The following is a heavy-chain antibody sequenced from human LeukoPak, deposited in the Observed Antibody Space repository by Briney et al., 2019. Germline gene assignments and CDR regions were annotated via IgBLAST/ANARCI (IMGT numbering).Heavy chain of an antibody. J-gene: IGHJ4*02. D-gene: IGHD4/OR15-4a*01. CDR3: ARRAGAYSHPYDY. CDR2: ISTNGGST. V-gene: IGHV3-64*02. CDR1: GFTFSSYA. Sequence: GGTLRLSCAASGFTFSSYAMHWVRQAPGKGLEYVSGISTNGGSTYYADSVKGRFTISRDNSKNTLYLQMNSLRAEDTAVYYCARRAGAYSHPYDYWGQGTLVTVSS.